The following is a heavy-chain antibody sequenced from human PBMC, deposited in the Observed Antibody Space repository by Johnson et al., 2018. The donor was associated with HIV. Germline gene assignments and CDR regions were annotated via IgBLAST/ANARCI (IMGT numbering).Heavy chain of an antibody. CDR3: ARGGWAVLDAFDI. CDR1: GFTFSSYA. J-gene: IGHJ3*02. CDR2: ISSNGGST. Sequence: LVESGGGVVQPGGSLRLSCAASGFTFSSYAMHWVRQAPGKGLEYVSAISSNGGSTYYANSVKGRFTISRDNSKNTLYLQMGSLRAEDMAVYYCARGGWAVLDAFDIWGQGTMVTVSS. V-gene: IGHV3-64*01. D-gene: IGHD2-15*01.